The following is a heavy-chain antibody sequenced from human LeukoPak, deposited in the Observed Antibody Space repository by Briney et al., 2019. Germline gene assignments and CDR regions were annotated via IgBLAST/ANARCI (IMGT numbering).Heavy chain of an antibody. CDR3: ARLSIVGASTRFFDY. J-gene: IGHJ4*02. V-gene: IGHV1-2*02. D-gene: IGHD1-26*01. Sequence: ASVKVSCKASGYTFTGYYMHWVRQAPGQGLEWMGWINPNSSGTNYAQKFQGRVTMTRDTSISTAYMELSRLRSDDTAVYYCARLSIVGASTRFFDYWGQGTLVTVSS. CDR1: GYTFTGYY. CDR2: INPNSSGT.